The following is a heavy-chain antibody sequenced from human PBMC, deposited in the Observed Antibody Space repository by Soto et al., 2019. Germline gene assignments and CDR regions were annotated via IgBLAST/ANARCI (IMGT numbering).Heavy chain of an antibody. CDR3: ARDDQVAPYGMDV. CDR1: GFTFSSYW. Sequence: LRLSCAASGFTFSSYWMHWVRQAPGKGLVWVSRINSDGSSTSYADSVKGRFTISRDNAKNTLYLQMNSLRAEDTAVYYCARDDQVAPYGMDVWGQGTTVTVSS. V-gene: IGHV3-74*01. J-gene: IGHJ6*02. D-gene: IGHD2-15*01. CDR2: INSDGSST.